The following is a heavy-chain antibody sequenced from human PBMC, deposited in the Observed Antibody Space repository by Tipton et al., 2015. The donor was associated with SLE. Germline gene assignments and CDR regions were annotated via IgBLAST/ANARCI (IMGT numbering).Heavy chain of an antibody. V-gene: IGHV4-38-2*01. CDR3: ARGVRGTGAWHMDV. D-gene: IGHD3-10*01. Sequence: LRLSCAVSGYSISSGYYWGWIRQPPGKGLEWIRDGSHSGFTNYNPSLKSRATISVDTSKNQFSLRLSSVTAADTAVYFCARGVRGTGAWHMDVWGKGSTVIVSS. CDR1: GYSISSGYY. J-gene: IGHJ6*03. CDR2: GSHSGFT.